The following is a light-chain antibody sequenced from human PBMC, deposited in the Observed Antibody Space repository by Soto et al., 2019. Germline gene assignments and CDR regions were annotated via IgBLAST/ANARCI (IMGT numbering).Light chain of an antibody. CDR1: QSIRTS. CDR3: QQRNVLPPIT. V-gene: IGKV3-11*01. J-gene: IGKJ5*01. CDR2: DAS. Sequence: EIVLTQPPATLSLSPGERATLSCRASQSIRTSLAWYQQKPGQAPRLLIFDASSRAHGVPARFGGSGSGTDFTLTINLQHPEYFAFYYWQQRNVLPPITFGQGTRLEIK.